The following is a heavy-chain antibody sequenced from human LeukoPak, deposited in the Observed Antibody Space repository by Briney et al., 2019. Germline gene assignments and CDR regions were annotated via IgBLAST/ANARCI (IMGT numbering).Heavy chain of an antibody. CDR2: IYYSGST. J-gene: IGHJ4*02. CDR1: GGSISSSSYY. Sequence: SETLSLTCTVSGGSISSSSYYLGWIRQPPGKGLEWIVSIYYSGSTYYNPSLKSRVTISVDTSKNQFSLKLSSVTAADTAVYYCARATLGDYDFWSGYQEEYFDYWGQGTLVTVSS. D-gene: IGHD3-3*01. CDR3: ARATLGDYDFWSGYQEEYFDY. V-gene: IGHV4-39*01.